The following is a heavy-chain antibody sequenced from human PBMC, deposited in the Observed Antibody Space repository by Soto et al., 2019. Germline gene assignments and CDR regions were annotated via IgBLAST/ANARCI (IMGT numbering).Heavy chain of an antibody. CDR3: VRQYYDFWTDYPDFDY. CDR2: ISPNSGRP. CDR1: GYTFNKYD. J-gene: IGHJ4*02. Sequence: ASVKVSCKASGYTFNKYDITWVRQAPGQGLEWLGLISPNSGRPSYAQKFEGRVTMTTDTSTTTAYLELRSLRSDYTAVYYCVRQYYDFWTDYPDFDYWGQGTLVTVSS. D-gene: IGHD3-3*01. V-gene: IGHV1-18*04.